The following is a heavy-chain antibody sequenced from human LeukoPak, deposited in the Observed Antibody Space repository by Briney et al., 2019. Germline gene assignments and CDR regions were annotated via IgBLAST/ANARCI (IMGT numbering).Heavy chain of an antibody. J-gene: IGHJ4*02. CDR1: GFTFSSYE. Sequence: GGALRLSCAASGFTFSSYEMNWVRQAPGKGLDWFSYISSSGSTIYYADSVKGRFTISRDNAKNSLYLQMNSLRAEDTAVYYCARVGYSSGWSVDYWGQGTLVTVSS. CDR2: ISSSGSTI. D-gene: IGHD6-19*01. CDR3: ARVGYSSGWSVDY. V-gene: IGHV3-48*03.